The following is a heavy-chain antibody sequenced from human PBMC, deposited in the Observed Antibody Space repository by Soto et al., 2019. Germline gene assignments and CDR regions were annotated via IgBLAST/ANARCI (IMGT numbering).Heavy chain of an antibody. CDR3: ARDGSSGGDPLLKSGLDG. CDR1: RVTVSRYV. J-gene: IGHJ6*02. CDR2: IDRDGRAK. D-gene: IGHD3-22*01. V-gene: IGHV3-7*01. Sequence: AWSLGLCCASCRVTVSRYVVALSFKATGKGLEWVANIDRDGRAKYYVDSVRGRLTISRDNAKNSLYLQVNSLRAEDTAVYYCARDGSSGGDPLLKSGLDGWGQGTSVTVSS.